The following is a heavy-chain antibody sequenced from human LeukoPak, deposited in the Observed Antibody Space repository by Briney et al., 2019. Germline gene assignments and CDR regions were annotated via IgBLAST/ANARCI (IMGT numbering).Heavy chain of an antibody. Sequence: GGSLRLSCAASEFTFDDYAMHWVRQAPGKGLEWVSGISWNSVTIGYADSVKGRFTISRDNAKNSLYLQMNSLRAEDTALYYCVEDSDLDIVATRSWFDPWGQGTLVTVSS. J-gene: IGHJ5*02. V-gene: IGHV3-9*01. CDR3: VEDSDLDIVATRSWFDP. CDR1: EFTFDDYA. CDR2: ISWNSVTI. D-gene: IGHD5-12*01.